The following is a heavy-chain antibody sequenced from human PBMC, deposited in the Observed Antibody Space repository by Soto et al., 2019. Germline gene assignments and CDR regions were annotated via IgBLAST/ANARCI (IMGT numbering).Heavy chain of an antibody. CDR3: ASLRSGYPSFWFDP. Sequence: SVKVSFKASGGTFSSYAISWLRQAPGQGLEWMGGIIPIFGTANYAQKFQGRVTITADESTSTAYMELSSLRSEDTAVYYCASLRSGYPSFWFDPWGQGTLVTVSS. D-gene: IGHD3-3*01. J-gene: IGHJ5*02. CDR2: IIPIFGTA. V-gene: IGHV1-69*13. CDR1: GGTFSSYA.